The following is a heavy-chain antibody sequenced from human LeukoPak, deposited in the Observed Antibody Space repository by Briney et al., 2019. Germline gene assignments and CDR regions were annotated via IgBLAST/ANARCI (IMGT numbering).Heavy chain of an antibody. Sequence: GGSLRLSCAASGFTFDDYAMSWVRQAPGKGLEWVSAISGSGGSTYYADSVKGRFTISRDNSKNTLYLQMNGLRAEDTAVYYCAKSVVVRGPYGMDVWGQGTTVTASS. D-gene: IGHD3-10*01. J-gene: IGHJ6*02. CDR2: ISGSGGST. CDR3: AKSVVVRGPYGMDV. V-gene: IGHV3-23*01. CDR1: GFTFDDYA.